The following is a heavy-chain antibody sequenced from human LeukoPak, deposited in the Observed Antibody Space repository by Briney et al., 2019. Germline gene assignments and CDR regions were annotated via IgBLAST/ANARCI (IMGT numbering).Heavy chain of an antibody. CDR2: IYYSGST. CDR1: GGSISSYY. Sequence: SETLSLTCTVSGGSISSYYWSWIRQPPGKGPEWIGYIYYSGSTNYNPSLKSRVTISVDTSKNQFSLKLSSVTAADTAVYYCASSPAAHRDFDYWGQGTLVTVSS. J-gene: IGHJ4*02. CDR3: ASSPAAHRDFDY. V-gene: IGHV4-59*01. D-gene: IGHD2-15*01.